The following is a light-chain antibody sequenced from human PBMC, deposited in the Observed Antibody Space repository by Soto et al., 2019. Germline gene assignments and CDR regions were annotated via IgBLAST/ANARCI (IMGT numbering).Light chain of an antibody. CDR3: HQYHSTPRT. CDR2: WAS. CDR1: QSVLYSPNDKNY. J-gene: IGKJ1*01. Sequence: DIVMTQSPDSLAVSLGERATINCKSSQSVLYSPNDKNYLAWYQHKPGQPPKLLIYWASTRESGVPDRFSGSGSGTDFTLTISSLQAEDVAVYYCHQYHSTPRTFGRGTKVEIK. V-gene: IGKV4-1*01.